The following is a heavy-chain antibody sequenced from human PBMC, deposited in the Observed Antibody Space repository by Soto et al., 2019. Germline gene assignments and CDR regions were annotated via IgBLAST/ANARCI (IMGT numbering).Heavy chain of an antibody. J-gene: IGHJ4*02. CDR2: IYYSGST. V-gene: IGHV4-61*01. D-gene: IGHD5-12*01. CDR1: GGSVSSGSYY. Sequence: ASETLSLTCTVSGGSVSSGSYYWSWIRQPPGKGLEWIGYIYYSGSTNYNPSLKSRVTISVDTSKNQFSLKLSSVTAADMAVYYCARALTRDGYNDYYFDYWGQGTLVTVSS. CDR3: ARALTRDGYNDYYFDY.